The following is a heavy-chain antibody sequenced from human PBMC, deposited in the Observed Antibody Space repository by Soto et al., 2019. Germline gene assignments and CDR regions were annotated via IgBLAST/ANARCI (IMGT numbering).Heavy chain of an antibody. D-gene: IGHD6-6*01. Sequence: SETLSLTCTVSGGSISSYYWSWIRQPPGKGLEWIGYIYYSGSTNYNPSLKSRVTISVDTSKNQFSLKLSSVTAADTAVYYCARRGRDSQLRVFDYWGQGTLVTVSS. V-gene: IGHV4-59*01. CDR3: ARRGRDSQLRVFDY. CDR2: IYYSGST. CDR1: GGSISSYY. J-gene: IGHJ4*02.